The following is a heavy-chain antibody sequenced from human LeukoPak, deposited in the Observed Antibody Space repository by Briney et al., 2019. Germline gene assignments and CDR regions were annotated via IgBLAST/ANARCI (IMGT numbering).Heavy chain of an antibody. V-gene: IGHV1-2*02. J-gene: IGHJ4*02. D-gene: IGHD2-21*02. CDR2: INPNSGGT. CDR1: GYTFSGHH. CDR3: ARGGSTDSIHSCGGNCYFLDY. Sequence: ASVKVSCKASGYTFSGHHMHWVRQAPGQGLEWMGWINPNSGGTNYAQKFQGRVIMTRDTSTSTAYMELSRLGSDDTAVYYCARGGSTDSIHSCGGNCYFLDYWGQGTLVTVSS.